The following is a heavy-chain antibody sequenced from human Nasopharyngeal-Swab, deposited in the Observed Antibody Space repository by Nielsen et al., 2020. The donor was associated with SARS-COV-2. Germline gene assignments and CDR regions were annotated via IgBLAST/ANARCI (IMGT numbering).Heavy chain of an antibody. D-gene: IGHD6-13*01. V-gene: IGHV1-46*01. J-gene: IGHJ3*02. CDR2: INPSGGST. Sequence: WVRQAPGQGLEWMGIINPSGGSTSYAQKFQDRVTMTRDTSTSTVYMELSSLRSEDTAVYYCARDVETVSIAAAGSDAFDIWGQGTMVTVSS. CDR3: ARDVETVSIAAAGSDAFDI.